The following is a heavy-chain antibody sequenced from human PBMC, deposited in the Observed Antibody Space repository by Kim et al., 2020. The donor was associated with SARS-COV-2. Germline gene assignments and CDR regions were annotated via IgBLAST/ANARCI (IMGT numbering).Heavy chain of an antibody. Sequence: ASVKVSCKASGYTFTSYGISWVRQAPGQGLEWMGWISAYNGNTNYAQKLQGRVTMTTDTSTSTAYMELRSLRSDDTAVYYCARDNSITMVRGVISTSRYGMDVWGQGTTVTVSS. CDR2: ISAYNGNT. CDR1: GYTFTSYG. J-gene: IGHJ6*02. D-gene: IGHD3-10*01. V-gene: IGHV1-18*04. CDR3: ARDNSITMVRGVISTSRYGMDV.